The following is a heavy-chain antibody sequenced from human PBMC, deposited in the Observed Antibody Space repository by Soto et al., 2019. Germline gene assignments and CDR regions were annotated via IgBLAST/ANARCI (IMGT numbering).Heavy chain of an antibody. D-gene: IGHD1-26*01. CDR1: GLTVNSNY. V-gene: IGHV3-66*01. J-gene: IGHJ1*01. CDR2: IHTGGVT. Sequence: EVQLVESGGGLVQPGGSLRLSCEASGLTVNSNYMSWVRQAPGKGLEWVAVIHTGGVTYYADSVKGRFIISRDNSKKTVYLQMTSVRAEDTAVYYCAREKGTGDWDNFFQHWGQGTLVTVSS. CDR3: AREKGTGDWDNFFQH.